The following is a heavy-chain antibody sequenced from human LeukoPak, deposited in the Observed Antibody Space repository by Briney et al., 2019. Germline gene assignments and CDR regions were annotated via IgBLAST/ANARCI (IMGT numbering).Heavy chain of an antibody. Sequence: GGSLRLSCEASGFTFGRSAMTWVRQTPGKGLEWFSSISSSGNTYYADSVKGRFTISRDNSKNLVNLQMNSLRAEDTAMYYCVKGRMSEDGLDFWGQGSLVTVSS. V-gene: IGHV3-23*01. CDR1: GFTFGRSA. J-gene: IGHJ4*02. CDR2: ISSSGNT. CDR3: VKGRMSEDGLDF. D-gene: IGHD5-24*01.